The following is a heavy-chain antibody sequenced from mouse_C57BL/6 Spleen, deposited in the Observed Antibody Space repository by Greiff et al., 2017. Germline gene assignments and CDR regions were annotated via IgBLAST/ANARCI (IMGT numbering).Heavy chain of an antibody. V-gene: IGHV1-52*01. Sequence: VQLQQPGAELVRPGSSVKLSCTASGYTFTSYWMHWVKQRPIQGLEWIGNIDPSDSETHYNQKFKDKTTLTVDKSSSTAYMPLSSLTSEDSAVYYCARGLYSNPLWGQGTTLTVSS. D-gene: IGHD2-5*01. CDR1: GYTFTSYW. CDR3: ARGLYSNPL. J-gene: IGHJ2*01. CDR2: IDPSDSET.